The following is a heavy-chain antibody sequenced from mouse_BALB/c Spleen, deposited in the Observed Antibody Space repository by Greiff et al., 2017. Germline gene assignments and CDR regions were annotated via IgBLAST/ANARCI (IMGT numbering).Heavy chain of an antibody. D-gene: IGHD2-1*01. V-gene: IGHV1-37*01. CDR3: GRSSIYYGNYAFDY. Sequence: VQLQQSGPELVKPGASVKIPCKASGYTFTDYNMDWVKQSHGKSLEWIGRINPYNGDTFYNQKFKGKATSTVDKSSSTAHMELLSLTSEDSAVYYCGRSSIYYGNYAFDYWGQGTTLTVSS. J-gene: IGHJ2*01. CDR1: GYTFTDYN. CDR2: INPYNGDT.